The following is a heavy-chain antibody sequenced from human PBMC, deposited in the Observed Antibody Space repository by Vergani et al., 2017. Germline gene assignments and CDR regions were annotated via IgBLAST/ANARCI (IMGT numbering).Heavy chain of an antibody. D-gene: IGHD6-13*01. CDR2: IYSGGST. CDR1: GFTVSSNY. Sequence: EVQLVESGGGLIQPGGSLRLSCAASGFTVSSNYMSWVRQAPGKGLEWVSVIYSGGSTYYADSVKGRFTISRDNSKNTLYLQMNSLRAEDTAVYYCARVPGIAGPYYYCGMDVWGQGTTVTVSS. V-gene: IGHV3-53*01. J-gene: IGHJ6*02. CDR3: ARVPGIAGPYYYCGMDV.